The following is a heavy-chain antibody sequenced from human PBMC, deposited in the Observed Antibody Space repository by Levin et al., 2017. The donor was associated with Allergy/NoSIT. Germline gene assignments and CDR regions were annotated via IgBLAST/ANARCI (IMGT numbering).Heavy chain of an antibody. J-gene: IGHJ4*02. D-gene: IGHD4-17*01. Sequence: GESLKISCAASGFTFSNAWMSWVRKAPGKGLEWLGRIKSKTEGETTHYAAPVKGRLTISRDDSKNTLYLQMNSMKTEDTAVYYCTTIYYGDVDYWGRGTLVTVSS. CDR3: TTIYYGDVDY. V-gene: IGHV3-15*01. CDR1: GFTFSNAW. CDR2: IKSKTEGETT.